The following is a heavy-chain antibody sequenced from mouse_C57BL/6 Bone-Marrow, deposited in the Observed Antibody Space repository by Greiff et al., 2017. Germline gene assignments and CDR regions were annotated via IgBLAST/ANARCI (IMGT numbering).Heavy chain of an antibody. CDR1: GFTFSSYG. D-gene: IGHD4-1*01. CDR3: ARHPPITGTLGVWMDY. CDR2: ISSGGSYT. J-gene: IGHJ4*01. Sequence: VQLQQSGGDLVKPGGSLKLSCAASGFTFSSYGMSWVRQTPDKRLEWVATISSGGSYTYYPDSVKGRFTISRDNAKNTLYLQMSSLKSEDTAMYYGARHPPITGTLGVWMDYWGQGTSVTVSS. V-gene: IGHV5-6*01.